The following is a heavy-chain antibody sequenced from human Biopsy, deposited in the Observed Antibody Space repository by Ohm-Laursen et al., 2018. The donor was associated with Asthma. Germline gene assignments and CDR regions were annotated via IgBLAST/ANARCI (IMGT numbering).Heavy chain of an antibody. D-gene: IGHD1-26*01. CDR1: GYILTDLS. Sequence: SVKVSCKISGYILTDLSMHWVRQAPGQGLEWMGGHDHEEGGTENARRFQGRVTITEDTSTDTAYMELSSLSSDEPAVYYCASDFPKDYVSYNFQFWGQGTLVTVSS. V-gene: IGHV1-24*01. CDR3: ASDFPKDYVSYNFQF. CDR2: HDHEEGGT. J-gene: IGHJ4*02.